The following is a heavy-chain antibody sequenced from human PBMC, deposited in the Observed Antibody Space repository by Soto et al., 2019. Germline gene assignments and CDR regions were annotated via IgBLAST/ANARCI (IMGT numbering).Heavy chain of an antibody. CDR1: GGTFASSHW. Sequence: LSLTCGVSGGTFASSHWWSWVRQSPGRGLEWIGNVYHTGDTNFNPSLQSRVTFSVDKSNNQFSLRLTSVTAADTAVYFCAREIVTAGGNNYFDPWGPGTLVTVSS. CDR2: VYHTGDT. CDR3: AREIVTAGGNNYFDP. J-gene: IGHJ5*02. V-gene: IGHV4-4*01. D-gene: IGHD2-21*02.